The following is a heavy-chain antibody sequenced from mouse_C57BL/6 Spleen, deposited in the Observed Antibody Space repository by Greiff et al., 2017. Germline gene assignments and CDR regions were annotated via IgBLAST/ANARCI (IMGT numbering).Heavy chain of an antibody. CDR2: INPYNGGT. CDR1: GYTFTDYY. V-gene: IGHV1-19*01. CDR3: ASYYGNYEAMDY. D-gene: IGHD2-1*01. Sequence: VQLQQSGPVLVKPGASVKMSCKASGYTFTDYYMNWVKQSHGKSLEWIGVINPYNGGTSYNQKFKGKATLTVDKSSSTAYMELNSLTSEDSAIDYCASYYGNYEAMDYWGQGTSVTVSS. J-gene: IGHJ4*01.